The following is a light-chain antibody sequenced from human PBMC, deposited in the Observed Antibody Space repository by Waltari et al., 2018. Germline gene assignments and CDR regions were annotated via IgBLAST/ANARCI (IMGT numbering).Light chain of an antibody. CDR3: QQHYTPPFT. CDR2: WAS. V-gene: IGKV4-1*01. Sequence: DIVMTQSPDSLAVSLGERATINCKSSQSVLYNSNSKNYLAWYQQKPGQPPKLLIKWASTRESGVPDRFSGSGSGTEFTLAISSLQAEDVAVYYCQQHYTPPFTCGPGTKVDIK. J-gene: IGKJ3*01. CDR1: QSVLYNSNSKNY.